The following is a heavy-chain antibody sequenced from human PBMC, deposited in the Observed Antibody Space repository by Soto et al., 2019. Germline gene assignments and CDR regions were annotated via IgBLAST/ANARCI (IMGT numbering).Heavy chain of an antibody. CDR1: GFTFSSYA. CDR3: ARDRLRYNWNDFPYYYYGMDV. D-gene: IGHD1-1*01. V-gene: IGHV3-30-3*01. Sequence: QVQLVESGGGVVQPGRSLRLSCAASGFTFSSYAMHWVRQAPGKGLELVAVISYDGSNKYYADSVKGRFTISRDNSKNTLYLQMNSLRAEDTAVYYCARDRLRYNWNDFPYYYYGMDVWGQGTTVTVSS. CDR2: ISYDGSNK. J-gene: IGHJ6*02.